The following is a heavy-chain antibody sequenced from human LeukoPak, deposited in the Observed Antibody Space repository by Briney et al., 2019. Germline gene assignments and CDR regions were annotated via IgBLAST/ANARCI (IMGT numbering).Heavy chain of an antibody. CDR3: ARGLLGVGSGWSGDAFDI. CDR1: GYTFTSYD. D-gene: IGHD6-19*01. Sequence: ASVKVSCKASGYTFTSYDINWVRQATGQGLEWMGWMNPNSGNTGYAQKFQGRVTMTRNTSISTAYMELSSLRSEDTAVYYCARGLLGVGSGWSGDAFDIWGQGTMVTVSS. J-gene: IGHJ3*02. V-gene: IGHV1-8*01. CDR2: MNPNSGNT.